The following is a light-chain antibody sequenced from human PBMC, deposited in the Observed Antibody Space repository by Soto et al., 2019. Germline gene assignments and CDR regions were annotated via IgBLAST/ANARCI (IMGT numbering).Light chain of an antibody. CDR3: QQYNSYWT. J-gene: IGKJ1*01. CDR1: QSISSW. V-gene: IGKV1-5*03. Sequence: DIPMTQSPSTLSASVGDRVTITCRASQSISSWLAWYQQKPGKAPKLLIYKASSLESGVPSRFSGSGSGTEFTLTIRSLQPDDFATYYCQQYNSYWTFGQGTKVE. CDR2: KAS.